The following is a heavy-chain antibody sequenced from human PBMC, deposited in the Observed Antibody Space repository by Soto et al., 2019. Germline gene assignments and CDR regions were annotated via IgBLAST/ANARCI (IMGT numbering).Heavy chain of an antibody. J-gene: IGHJ5*01. Sequence: SETLSLSCAVYGGSFSGHSWTWIRQSPGKGREWIGDINHSGRVNYSPSLKSRVTISLDTPKNQFSLALSAVTAADTAMYYCSTRAYDTNGYYRFDPWGQGTLVTVSS. CDR3: STRAYDTNGYYRFDP. V-gene: IGHV4-34*01. CDR2: INHSGRV. D-gene: IGHD3-22*01. CDR1: GGSFSGHS.